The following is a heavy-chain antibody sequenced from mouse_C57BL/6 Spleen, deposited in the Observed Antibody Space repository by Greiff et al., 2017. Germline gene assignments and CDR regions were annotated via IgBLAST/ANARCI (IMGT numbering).Heavy chain of an antibody. CDR1: GYTFTDYN. Sequence: VHVKQSGPELVKPGASVKMSCKASGYTFTDYNMHWVKQSHGKSLEWIGYINPNNGGTSYNQKFKGKATLTVNKSSSTAYMELRSLTSEDSAVDYCARVTTVVEGAMDYWGQGTSVTVSS. D-gene: IGHD1-1*01. V-gene: IGHV1-22*01. CDR3: ARVTTVVEGAMDY. J-gene: IGHJ4*01. CDR2: INPNNGGT.